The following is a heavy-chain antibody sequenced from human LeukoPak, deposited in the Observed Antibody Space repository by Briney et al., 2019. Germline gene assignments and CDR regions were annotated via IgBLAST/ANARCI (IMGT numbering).Heavy chain of an antibody. CDR3: ARVRSYDFWSGEDAFDI. D-gene: IGHD3-3*01. CDR1: GFTFSSYG. Sequence: GGSLRLSCAASGFTFSSYGMHWVRQAPGKGLEWVAVISYDGSNKYYADSVKGRFTISRDNSKNTLYLQMNSLRAEDTAVYYCARVRSYDFWSGEDAFDIWGQGTMVTVSS. V-gene: IGHV3-30*03. J-gene: IGHJ3*02. CDR2: ISYDGSNK.